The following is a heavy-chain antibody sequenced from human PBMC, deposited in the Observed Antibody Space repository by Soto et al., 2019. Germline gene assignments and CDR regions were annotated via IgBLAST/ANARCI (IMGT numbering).Heavy chain of an antibody. D-gene: IGHD3-16*01. J-gene: IGHJ4*02. CDR1: GFTFSSYW. Sequence: GGSLRLSCAASGFTFSSYWMSWVRQAPGKGLEWVANIKQDGSEKYYVDSVKGRFTISRDNAKNSLYLQMNSLRAEDTAVYYCARWLRGRGQILFDFWGQGILVTVSS. CDR2: IKQDGSEK. V-gene: IGHV3-7*01. CDR3: ARWLRGRGQILFDF.